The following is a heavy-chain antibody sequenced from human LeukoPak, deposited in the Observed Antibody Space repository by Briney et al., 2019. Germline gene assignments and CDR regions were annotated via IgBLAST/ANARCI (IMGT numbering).Heavy chain of an antibody. CDR2: IYYSGST. V-gene: IGHV4-39*07. CDR1: GGSISSSSYY. CDR3: APEYYYDSSGYPF. D-gene: IGHD3-22*01. Sequence: PSETLSLTCTVSGGSISSSSYYWGWMRQPPGKGLEWIGSIYYSGSTYYNPSLKSRVTISVDTSKNQFSLKLSSVTAADTAVYYCAPEYYYDSSGYPFWGQGTLVTVSS. J-gene: IGHJ4*02.